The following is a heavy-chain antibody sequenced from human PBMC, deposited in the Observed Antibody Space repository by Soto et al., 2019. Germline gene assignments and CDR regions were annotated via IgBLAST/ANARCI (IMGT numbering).Heavy chain of an antibody. CDR3: ARESSSSCHDY. D-gene: IGHD6-13*01. CDR2: ISAYNGNT. V-gene: IGHV1-18*01. J-gene: IGHJ4*02. CDR1: GYTFTSYG. Sequence: QVQLVQSGAEVKKPGASVKVSCKASGYTFTSYGISWVRQAPGQGLEWMGWISAYNGNTNYAQKLQGRVTMTTDTPTSTASMGLRSLRSDDTAVYDSARESSSSCHDYWGQGTLVTVSS.